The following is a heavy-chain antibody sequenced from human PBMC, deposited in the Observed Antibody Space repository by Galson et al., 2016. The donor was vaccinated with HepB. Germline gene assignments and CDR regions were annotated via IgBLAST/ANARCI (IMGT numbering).Heavy chain of an antibody. V-gene: IGHV3-21*04. D-gene: IGHD1-26*01. CDR3: TKDVGPIFYDY. CDR1: GLSFHTYS. J-gene: IGHJ4*02. Sequence: SLRLSCAASGLSFHTYSMNWVRQAPGKGLEWVSSISSSSSYLYYADSVKGRFSISRDNAKKSLFLQMNSLRVEDTAVYLCTKDVGPIFYDYWGQGTLVTVSS. CDR2: ISSSSSYL.